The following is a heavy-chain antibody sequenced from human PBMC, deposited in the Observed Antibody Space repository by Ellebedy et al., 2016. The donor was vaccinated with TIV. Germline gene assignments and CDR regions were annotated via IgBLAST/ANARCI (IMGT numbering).Heavy chain of an antibody. CDR3: ARNGKGEPYSSSSTRPFDY. D-gene: IGHD6-6*01. J-gene: IGHJ4*01. CDR1: GFTFSDYY. CDR2: ISSSDSTI. V-gene: IGHV3-11*01. Sequence: GESLKISCAASGFTFSDYYLSWLRQAPGKGLEWISYISSSDSTISYADSVKGRFSISRDNAKNSLYLQLNSLTAEDTAVYYCARNGKGEPYSSSSTRPFDYWGQGTQVTVSS.